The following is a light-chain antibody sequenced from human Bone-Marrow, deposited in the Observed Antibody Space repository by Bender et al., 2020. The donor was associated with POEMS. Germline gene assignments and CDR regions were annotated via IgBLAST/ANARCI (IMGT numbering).Light chain of an antibody. J-gene: IGLJ3*02. CDR1: SSNIGSNT. CDR3: AVWDDSLNGWV. V-gene: IGLV1-44*01. CDR2: SSH. Sequence: QSVLTQPPSASGTPGQRVTISCSGSSSNIGSNTVNWYQQLPGTAPKLFIYSSHRRPSEVPDRFSGSRSGTSASLAISGLQSEDEADYYCAVWDDSLNGWVFGGGTKLTVL.